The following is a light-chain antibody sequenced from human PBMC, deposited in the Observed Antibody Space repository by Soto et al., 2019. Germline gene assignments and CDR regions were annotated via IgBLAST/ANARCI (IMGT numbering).Light chain of an antibody. J-gene: IGLJ3*02. V-gene: IGLV2-14*01. CDR1: SIDVGGYNY. CDR2: EVS. CDR3: SLVKTCSAWV. Sequence: SARTKVSSGYAAPGQWITISSPGTSIDVGGYNYVSWYQHHPGKAPKLIIYEVSNRPSGVSNRFSGSKSGTTASLTISGLQAADDADYYCSLVKTCSAWVLGAGTNL.